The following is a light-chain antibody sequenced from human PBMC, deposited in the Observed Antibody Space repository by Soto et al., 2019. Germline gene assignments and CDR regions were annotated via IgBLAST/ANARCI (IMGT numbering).Light chain of an antibody. CDR2: WAS. V-gene: IGKV4-1*01. CDR3: QQYYSTPLT. Sequence: DIVMTQSPDYLAVSLGERATINCKSSQSVLYSSNNKNYLAWYQQKPGQPPKLLIHWASTRASGVPDRFSGSGSGTDFTITISSLQAEDVAVYYCQQYYSTPLTFGGGTKVDIK. CDR1: QSVLYSSNNKNY. J-gene: IGKJ4*01.